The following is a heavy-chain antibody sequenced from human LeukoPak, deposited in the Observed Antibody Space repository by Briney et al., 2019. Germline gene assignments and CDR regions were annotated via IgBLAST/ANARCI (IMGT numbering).Heavy chain of an antibody. D-gene: IGHD6-19*01. J-gene: IGHJ4*02. Sequence: GGSLRLSCAASGFTFTNYSMDWVRQAPGNRLEWVSVIYTGGSTYYADSVKGRFTISRDNSKNTLYLQMNSLRAEDTAVYYCARSSSGWHDYWGQGTLVTVSS. CDR1: GFTFTNYS. CDR3: ARSSSGWHDY. V-gene: IGHV3-53*01. CDR2: IYTGGST.